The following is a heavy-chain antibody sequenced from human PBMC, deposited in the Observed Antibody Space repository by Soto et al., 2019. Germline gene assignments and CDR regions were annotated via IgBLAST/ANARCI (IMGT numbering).Heavy chain of an antibody. V-gene: IGHV1-69*06. CDR3: ARTKARYCSSTSSYLQGRVNWFDP. CDR1: GGTFSSYA. J-gene: IGHJ5*02. CDR2: IIPIFGTA. Sequence: SVKVSCKASGGTFSSYAISWVRQAPGQGLEWMGGIIPIFGTANYAQKFQGRGTITADKSTSTAYMELSRLRSEDTAVYYCARTKARYCSSTSSYLQGRVNWFDPWGQGTLVTVSS. D-gene: IGHD2-2*01.